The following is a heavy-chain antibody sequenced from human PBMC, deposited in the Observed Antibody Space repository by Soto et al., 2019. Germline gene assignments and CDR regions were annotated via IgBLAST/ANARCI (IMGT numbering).Heavy chain of an antibody. CDR3: ARDPDSSGYYVFDY. J-gene: IGHJ4*02. D-gene: IGHD3-22*01. CDR2: ISYDGSNK. Sequence: GGSLRLSCAASGFTFGSYAMHWVRQAPSKGLEWVAVISYDGSNKYYADSVKGRFTIPRDNSKNTLYLQMNSLRAEDTAVYYCARDPDSSGYYVFDYWGQGTLVTVSS. V-gene: IGHV3-30-3*01. CDR1: GFTFGSYA.